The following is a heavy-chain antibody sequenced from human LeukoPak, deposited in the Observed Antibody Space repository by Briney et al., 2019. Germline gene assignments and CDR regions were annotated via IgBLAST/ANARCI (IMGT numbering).Heavy chain of an antibody. V-gene: IGHV3-48*01. CDR3: AGNFLSGYYTGY. D-gene: IGHD3-3*01. CDR1: GFTFSNYS. J-gene: IGHJ4*02. Sequence: GGSLRLSCAASGFTFSNYSMNWVRQAPGKGLEWLSYISSDSRIIYYADSVKGRFTISRDNAKNSLYLQMNSLRAEDTAVYYCAGNFLSGYYTGYLGQGTLVTVSS. CDR2: ISSDSRII.